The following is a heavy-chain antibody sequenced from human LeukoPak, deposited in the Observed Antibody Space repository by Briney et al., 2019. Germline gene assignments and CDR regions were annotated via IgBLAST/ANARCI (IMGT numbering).Heavy chain of an antibody. CDR2: IYTSGST. CDR3: ARELGRDSSGYHDDY. J-gene: IGHJ4*02. D-gene: IGHD3-22*01. Sequence: PSETLSLTCTVSGGSISSGSYYWSWIRQPAGKGLEWIGRIYTSGSTNYNPSLKSRVTISVDTSKNQFSLKLSSVTAADTAVYYCARELGRDSSGYHDDYWGQGTLVTVSS. V-gene: IGHV4-61*02. CDR1: GGSISSGSYY.